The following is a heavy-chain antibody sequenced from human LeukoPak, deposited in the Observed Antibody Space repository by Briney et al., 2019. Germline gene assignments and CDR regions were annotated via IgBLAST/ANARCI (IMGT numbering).Heavy chain of an antibody. D-gene: IGHD3-10*01. CDR3: ARDTKRVRARDRPSFDR. V-gene: IGHV1-46*01. CDR1: GYTFTSYY. CDR2: INPIGGST. Sequence: ASVRVSCKASGYTFTSYYMHWVRHAPGQGLEWMGVINPIGGSTSYAQKFQGRGTMTRDTSTSTVYMELSSLRSEDTAVYYCARDTKRVRARDRPSFDRWGQGTLVGVSS. J-gene: IGHJ5*02.